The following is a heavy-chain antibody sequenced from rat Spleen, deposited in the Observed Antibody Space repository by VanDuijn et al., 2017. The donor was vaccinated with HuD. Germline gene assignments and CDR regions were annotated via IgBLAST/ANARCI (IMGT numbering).Heavy chain of an antibody. CDR1: GVSLTFYH. J-gene: IGHJ3*01. D-gene: IGHD3-2*01. V-gene: IGHV2S12*01. CDR2: ISSGGNT. CDR3: TCSAESGFAY. Sequence: QVQLKESGPGLVQPSQTLSLTCTVSGVSLTFYHVSWVRQPPGKGLEWIATISSGGNTYYNSDLNSRLSISRDTSKSQVFLQMNSLQTDDTAIYYCTCSAESGFAYWGQGTLVTVSS.